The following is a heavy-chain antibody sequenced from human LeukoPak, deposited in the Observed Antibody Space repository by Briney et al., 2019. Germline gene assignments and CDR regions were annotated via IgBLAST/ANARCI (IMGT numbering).Heavy chain of an antibody. D-gene: IGHD6-6*01. Sequence: PGGSLRLSCAASEFTFSSYSMNWVRQAPGKGLEWVSSISSSSSYIYYADSVKGRFTISRDNAKNSLYLQMNSLRAEDTAVYYCARDFHSAPGPFDYWGQGTLVTVSS. CDR1: EFTFSSYS. CDR3: ARDFHSAPGPFDY. V-gene: IGHV3-21*01. CDR2: ISSSSSYI. J-gene: IGHJ4*02.